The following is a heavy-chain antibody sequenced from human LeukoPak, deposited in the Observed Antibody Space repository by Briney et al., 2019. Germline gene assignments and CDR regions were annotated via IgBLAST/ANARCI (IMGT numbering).Heavy chain of an antibody. V-gene: IGHV1-18*01. CDR2: ISAYNGDT. J-gene: IGHJ5*02. CDR1: GYTFISYG. CDR3: ARSFYYGSGSYRWFDP. Sequence: APVKVSCKASGYTFISYGINWVRQAPGQGLEWMGWISAYNGDTNYAQKLQGRVTLTTDTSTRTAYMELRSLRSDDTAVYYCARSFYYGSGSYRWFDPWGQGTLVTVSS. D-gene: IGHD3-10*01.